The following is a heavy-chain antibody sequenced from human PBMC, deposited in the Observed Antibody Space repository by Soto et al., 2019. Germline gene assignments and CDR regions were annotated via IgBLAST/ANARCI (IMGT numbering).Heavy chain of an antibody. V-gene: IGHV3-33*01. CDR3: ARDSRYYDFWSGYYDNWFDP. CDR1: GFTFSSYG. J-gene: IGHJ5*02. D-gene: IGHD3-3*01. Sequence: QVRLVESGGGVVQPGRSLRLSCAASGFTFSSYGMHWVRQAPGKGLEWVAVIWYDGSNKYYADSVKGRFTISRDNSKNTLYLQMNNLRAEDTAVYYCARDSRYYDFWSGYYDNWFDPWGQGTLVTVSS. CDR2: IWYDGSNK.